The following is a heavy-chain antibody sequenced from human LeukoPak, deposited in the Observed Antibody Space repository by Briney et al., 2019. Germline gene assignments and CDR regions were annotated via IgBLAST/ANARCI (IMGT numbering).Heavy chain of an antibody. D-gene: IGHD6-19*01. CDR1: GGSISSNDW. Sequence: SETLSLTCGVSGGSISSNDWWTWVRQSPGKGLEWTGEIHHSGTTNYNPSLKSRVTISVDKPKNQLSLKLNSVTAADTAVYYCARGGKWLYYFDYWGQGTLATVSS. V-gene: IGHV4-4*02. J-gene: IGHJ4*02. CDR3: ARGGKWLYYFDY. CDR2: IHHSGTT.